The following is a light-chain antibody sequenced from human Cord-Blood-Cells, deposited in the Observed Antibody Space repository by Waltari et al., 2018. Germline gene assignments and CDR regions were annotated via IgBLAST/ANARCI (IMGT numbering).Light chain of an antibody. CDR2: QDS. Sequence: SYELTQPPSVSVSPGQTASITRSGDKLGDKYASWYQQKPGQSPVLVIYQDSKRPSGIPTRLAGSNSGKAATLTICGTQAMDEADYYCQAWDSSSVVFGGGTKLTVL. CDR3: QAWDSSSVV. CDR1: KLGDKY. J-gene: IGLJ2*01. V-gene: IGLV3-1*01.